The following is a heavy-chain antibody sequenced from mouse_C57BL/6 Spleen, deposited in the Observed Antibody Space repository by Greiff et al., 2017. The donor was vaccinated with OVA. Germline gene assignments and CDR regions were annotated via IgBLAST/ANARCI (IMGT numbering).Heavy chain of an antibody. J-gene: IGHJ1*03. CDR2: IYPGSGNT. Sequence: VQLQESGAELVRPGASVKLSCKASGYTFTDYYITWVKQRPGKGLEWIARIYPGSGNTYYNEKFKGKVTLTADKSSSTAYMQLSSLTSEDAAVYCCARGRIRGYFDVWGTGTTVTVSS. V-gene: IGHV1-76*01. CDR3: ARGRIRGYFDV. D-gene: IGHD1-1*01. CDR1: GYTFTDYY.